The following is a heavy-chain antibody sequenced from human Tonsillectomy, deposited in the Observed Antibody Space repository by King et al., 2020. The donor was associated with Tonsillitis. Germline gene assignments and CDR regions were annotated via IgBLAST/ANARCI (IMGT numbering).Heavy chain of an antibody. CDR2: ISYSGST. CDR1: GASISIGDYY. J-gene: IGHJ4*02. CDR3: ASYAYTFWTSIG. D-gene: IGHD3/OR15-3a*01. Sequence: VQLQESGPGLVKPSQTLSLTCTVSGASISIGDYYCSWIRQHPGKGLAWIVYISYSGSTYYDPSLQSRVIMSVDTSKNQFSLKLSSWAAADSAVYYCASYAYTFWTSIGWGQGTLVTVSS. V-gene: IGHV4-31*03.